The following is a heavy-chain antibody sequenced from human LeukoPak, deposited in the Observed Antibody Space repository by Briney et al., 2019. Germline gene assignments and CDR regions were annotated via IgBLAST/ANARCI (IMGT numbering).Heavy chain of an antibody. CDR2: ISGSGGTT. D-gene: IGHD3-10*01. V-gene: IGHV3-23*01. J-gene: IGHJ3*02. CDR1: GLTFKTYA. CDR3: ARDSGRFDVFDI. Sequence: GGSLRLSCAASGLTFKTYAMTWVRQAPGKGLEWVSTISGSGGTTNYADPVKGRFTISRDNSKNTLYLQMNSLRAEDTAVYYCARDSGRFDVFDIWGQGTMVTVSS.